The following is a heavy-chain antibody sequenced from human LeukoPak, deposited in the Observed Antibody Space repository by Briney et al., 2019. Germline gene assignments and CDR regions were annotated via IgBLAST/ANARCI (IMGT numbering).Heavy chain of an antibody. V-gene: IGHV1-24*01. J-gene: IGHJ4*02. D-gene: IGHD3-16*02. CDR1: GYTLTELS. Sequence: GASVKVSCKVSGYTLTELSMHWVRQAPGKGLEWMGGFDPEDGETIYAQKFQGRVTMTEDTSTDTAYMELSSLRSEDTAVYYCATLVDSDMITFGGVIGLLFDYWGQGTLVTVSS. CDR2: FDPEDGET. CDR3: ATLVDSDMITFGGVIGLLFDY.